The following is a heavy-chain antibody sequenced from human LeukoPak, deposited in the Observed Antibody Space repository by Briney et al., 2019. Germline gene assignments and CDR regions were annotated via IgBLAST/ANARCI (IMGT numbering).Heavy chain of an antibody. CDR1: GFTFSSYW. Sequence: SGGSLRLSCAASGFTFSSYWMSWVRQAPGKGLEWIGSGSTYYNPSLKSRVTISVDTSKNQFSLKLSSVTAADTAVYFCASPRGDDSGGYYTWYFHHWGQGILVTVSS. J-gene: IGHJ1*01. CDR3: ASPRGDDSGGYYTWYFHH. CDR2: SGST. V-gene: IGHV4-4*01. D-gene: IGHD3-22*01.